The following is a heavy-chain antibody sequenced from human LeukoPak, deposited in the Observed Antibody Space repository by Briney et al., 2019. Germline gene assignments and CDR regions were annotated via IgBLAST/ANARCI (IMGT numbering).Heavy chain of an antibody. D-gene: IGHD1-7*01. J-gene: IGHJ6*02. CDR1: GYTFTSYG. CDR3: ARRGTTDYYYYGMDV. V-gene: IGHV1-18*01. CDR2: ISAYNGNT. Sequence: ASVKVSCKASGYTFTSYGISWVRQAPGQGLEWMGWISAYNGNTNYAQKLQGRVTMTTDTPTSTAYMELRSLRSDDTAVYYCARRGTTDYYYYGMDVWGQGTTVTVSS.